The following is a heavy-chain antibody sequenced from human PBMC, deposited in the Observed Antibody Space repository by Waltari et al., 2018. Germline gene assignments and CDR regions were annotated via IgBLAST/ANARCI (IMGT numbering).Heavy chain of an antibody. CDR1: GLPFHTPS. CDR3: TKSIGTDRLRFGMDV. Sequence: DVQLLAFARGLFQPGGALRSLCEASGLPFHTPSLRWVRQAPWKGLWWVSGVNIDGGWTYYRDSLRGRCIISRDNSRSTVYLQIHSLRAEDSAIYYCTKSIGTDRLRFGMDVWGRGTTVTV. D-gene: IGHD1-26*01. V-gene: IGHV3-23*01. CDR2: VNIDGGWT. J-gene: IGHJ6*02.